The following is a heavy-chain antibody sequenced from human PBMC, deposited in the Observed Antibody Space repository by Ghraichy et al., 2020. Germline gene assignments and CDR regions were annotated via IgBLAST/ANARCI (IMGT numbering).Heavy chain of an antibody. CDR3: AKLLLWSYYYTADH. D-gene: IGHD3-10*01. CDR2: ITASGGGT. Sequence: GGSLRLSCTASEITFSNYAMIWGRQAPGKGLEWVSAITASGGGTYYVDSVQGRFTISRDNSKNTLYLQMRSLTDEDTAVYYCAKLLLWSYYYTADHWGQGTLVTVSS. V-gene: IGHV3-23*01. CDR1: EITFSNYA. J-gene: IGHJ4*02.